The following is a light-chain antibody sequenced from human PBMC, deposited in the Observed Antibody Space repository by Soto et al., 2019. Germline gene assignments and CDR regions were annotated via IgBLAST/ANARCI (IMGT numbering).Light chain of an antibody. Sequence: DIVMTQSPDSLAVSLGERATINCKSSQSLLYSSNNKNYLTWYQHKPGQPPKLHIYWASTRESGVPDRFSGSGSGTDFTLTISSLQAEDVAVYYCQQYYSIPPTFGGGTKVEIK. V-gene: IGKV4-1*01. CDR2: WAS. CDR3: QQYYSIPPT. CDR1: QSLLYSSNNKNY. J-gene: IGKJ4*01.